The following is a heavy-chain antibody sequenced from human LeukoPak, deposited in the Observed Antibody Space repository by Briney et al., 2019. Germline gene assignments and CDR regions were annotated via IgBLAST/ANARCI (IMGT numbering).Heavy chain of an antibody. V-gene: IGHV3-49*03. Sequence: QSGGSLRLSCTPSGFTFGDYAMSWFRQAPGKGLEWVGFIRVKAYGGTTEYAASVKGKFTISRDDSKSIAYLQMHSLRAEDTAVYYCATDFCHGGPSYYFPHGGQGTLVTVSS. CDR1: GFTFGDYA. J-gene: IGHJ4*02. CDR2: IRVKAYGGTT. D-gene: IGHD2-15*01. CDR3: ATDFCHGGPSYYFPH.